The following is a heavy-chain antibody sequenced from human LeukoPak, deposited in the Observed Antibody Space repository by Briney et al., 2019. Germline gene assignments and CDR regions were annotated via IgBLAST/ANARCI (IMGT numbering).Heavy chain of an antibody. CDR2: IIPIFGTA. V-gene: IGHV1-69*05. J-gene: IGHJ4*02. Sequence: ASVKVSCKASGGTFSSYAISWVRQAPGRGLEWMGGIIPIFGTANYAQKFQGRVTITTDESTSTAYMELSSLRSEDTAVYYCASYYYDSSGYYSIDYWGQGTLVTVSS. CDR3: ASYYYDSSGYYSIDY. CDR1: GGTFSSYA. D-gene: IGHD3-22*01.